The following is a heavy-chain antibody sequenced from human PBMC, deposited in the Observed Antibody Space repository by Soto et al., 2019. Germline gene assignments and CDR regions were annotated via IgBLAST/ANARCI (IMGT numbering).Heavy chain of an antibody. CDR3: AVAAVREIMAQESSGMAV. D-gene: IGHD3-10*01. V-gene: IGHV1-69*01. J-gene: IGHJ6*02. CDR2: IMPTVDSA. CDR1: GGTLSDYA. Sequence: QVQLVQSGAEVKTPGSSVKVSCKASGGTLSDYAISWVRQAPGQGLEWMGGIMPTVDSANYVQNFQGRLTISADESTSTANLELSSLRSDDTAVYYCAVAAVREIMAQESSGMAVWGQGTTVIVSS.